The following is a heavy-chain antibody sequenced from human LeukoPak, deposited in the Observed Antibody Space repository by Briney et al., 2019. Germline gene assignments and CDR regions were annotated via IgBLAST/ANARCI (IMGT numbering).Heavy chain of an antibody. Sequence: GGSLRLSCAASRFTFSSYSMNWVRQAPGKGLEWVSSISSSSSYIYYADSVKGRFTVSRDNAKSTVHLQMNSLRAEDTATYYCARETIVGAIFDIWGQGTMVTVSS. V-gene: IGHV3-21*06. CDR3: ARETIVGAIFDI. J-gene: IGHJ3*02. CDR2: ISSSSSYI. CDR1: RFTFSSYS. D-gene: IGHD1-26*01.